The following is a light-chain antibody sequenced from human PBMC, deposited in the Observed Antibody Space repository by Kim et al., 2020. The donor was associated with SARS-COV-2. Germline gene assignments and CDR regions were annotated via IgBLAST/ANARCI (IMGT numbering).Light chain of an antibody. CDR1: SLRSYY. CDR2: GKN. Sequence: VASGQTVRITCQGDSLRSYYTTGFQQKPGQDPIVVFYGKNNRPSAIPDRFSGSSSGNTASLTITATQAGDEADYYSNSRDNNDNVLFGGGTRLTVL. CDR3: NSRDNNDNVL. J-gene: IGLJ2*01. V-gene: IGLV3-19*01.